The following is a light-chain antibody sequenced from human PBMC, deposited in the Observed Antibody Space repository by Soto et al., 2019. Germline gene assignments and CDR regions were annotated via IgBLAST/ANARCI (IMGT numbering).Light chain of an antibody. V-gene: IGKV3-20*01. CDR3: QQYGSSPLT. CDR1: QSISGRY. Sequence: PGERASLSCRASQSISGRYLAWYQQKPGQAPRLLIYDASSRATGIPDRFSGRGSGTDFILTISRLEPEDFAVYYCQQYGSSPLTFGGGTKVEIK. J-gene: IGKJ4*01. CDR2: DAS.